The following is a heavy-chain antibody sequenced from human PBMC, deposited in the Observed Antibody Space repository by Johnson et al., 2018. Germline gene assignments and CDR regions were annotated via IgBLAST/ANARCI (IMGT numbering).Heavy chain of an antibody. CDR3: AKGGGGVPAAISSSWYYYYGMDV. CDR1: GGSISSYY. J-gene: IGHJ6*02. V-gene: IGHV4-59*01. Sequence: QVQLQESGPGLVKPSETLSLTCTVSGGSISSYYWSWIRQPPGKGLEWIGYIYYSGSTNYNPSLKSRVTISVDTSKNQFSLKLRSVTAADTAVYYCAKGGGGVPAAISSSWYYYYGMDVWGQGTTVTVSS. D-gene: IGHD2-2*01. CDR2: IYYSGST.